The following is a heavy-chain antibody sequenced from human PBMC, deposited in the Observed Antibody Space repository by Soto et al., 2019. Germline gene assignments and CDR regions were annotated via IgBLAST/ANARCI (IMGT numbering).Heavy chain of an antibody. V-gene: IGHV5-10-1*01. CDR2: IDPSDSYT. D-gene: IGHD3-22*01. CDR1: GYSFTSYW. CDR3: ARSLPIPYYYDSSGSRAFDI. J-gene: IGHJ3*02. Sequence: PGESLKISCKGSGYSFTSYWISWVRQMPGKGLEWMGRIDPSDSYTNYSPSFQGHVTSSADKSISTAYLQWSSLKASDTAMYYCARSLPIPYYYDSSGSRAFDIWGQGTMVTVSS.